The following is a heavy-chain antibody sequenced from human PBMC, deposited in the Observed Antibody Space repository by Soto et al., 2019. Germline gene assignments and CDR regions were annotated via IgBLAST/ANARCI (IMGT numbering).Heavy chain of an antibody. D-gene: IGHD3-9*01. CDR2: ISYDGSNK. V-gene: IGHV3-30*18. CDR3: AKSHYDILTGYYDYYYGMDV. CDR1: GFTFSSYG. Sequence: GGSLRLSCAASGFTFSSYGMHWVRQAPGKGLEWVAVISYDGSNKYYADSVKGRFTISRDNSKKTLYLQMNSLRAEDTAVYYCAKSHYDILTGYYDYYYGMDVWGQGTTVTVSS. J-gene: IGHJ6*02.